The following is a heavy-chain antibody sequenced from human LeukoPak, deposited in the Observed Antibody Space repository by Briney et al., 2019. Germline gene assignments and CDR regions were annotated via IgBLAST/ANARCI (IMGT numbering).Heavy chain of an antibody. D-gene: IGHD5-12*01. V-gene: IGHV3-15*01. Sequence: GGSLRLSCAASGFTFSNAWMNWVRQAPGKGLEWVGRIKTKADGGTTDYAAPVKGRFTISRDDSKNTLYLQMNSLKTDDTAVYYCARDEVHSGYGDYWGQGTLVTVSS. CDR3: ARDEVHSGYGDY. J-gene: IGHJ4*02. CDR1: GFTFSNAW. CDR2: IKTKADGGTT.